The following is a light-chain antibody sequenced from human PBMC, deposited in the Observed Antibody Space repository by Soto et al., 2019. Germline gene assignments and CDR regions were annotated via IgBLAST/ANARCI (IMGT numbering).Light chain of an antibody. CDR1: SSDVGGYNY. J-gene: IGLJ1*01. V-gene: IGLV2-14*01. CDR3: SSWTSSSTYV. CDR2: DVS. Sequence: QSALTQPASVSGSPGQSIAISCTGTSSDVGGYNYVSWYQQYPGKAPKPVIYDVSNRPSGVSNRFSGSKSVNTASLTISGLQAEDEADYYCSSWTSSSTYVFGTGTQLTVL.